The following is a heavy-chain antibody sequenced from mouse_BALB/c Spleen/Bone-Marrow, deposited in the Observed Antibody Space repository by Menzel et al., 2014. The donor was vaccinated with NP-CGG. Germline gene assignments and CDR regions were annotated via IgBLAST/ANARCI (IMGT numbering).Heavy chain of an antibody. Sequence: QVHLQQPGAELARPGASVKMSCKASGYTFTSYTMHWVKQRPGQGLEWIGYINPSSGYTNYNQKFKDKATLTADKSSSTAYMQLSSLTSEDSAVYYCARSNGNYVLAYWGQGTLVTVSA. CDR3: ARSNGNYVLAY. CDR1: GYTFTSYT. V-gene: IGHV1-4*01. D-gene: IGHD2-1*01. CDR2: INPSSGYT. J-gene: IGHJ3*01.